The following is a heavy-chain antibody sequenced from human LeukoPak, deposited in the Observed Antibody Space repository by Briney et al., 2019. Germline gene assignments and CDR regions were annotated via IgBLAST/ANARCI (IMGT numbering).Heavy chain of an antibody. D-gene: IGHD6-19*01. CDR1: GFTFSSYW. J-gene: IGHJ4*02. Sequence: GGSLRLSCAASGFTFSSYWMHWVRQAPGKGQVWVSRINSDGSSTSYADSVKGRFTISRDNAKNTLYLQMNSLRAEDTAVYYCARVVAVAAKDYWGQGTLVTVSS. CDR3: ARVVAVAAKDY. V-gene: IGHV3-74*01. CDR2: INSDGSST.